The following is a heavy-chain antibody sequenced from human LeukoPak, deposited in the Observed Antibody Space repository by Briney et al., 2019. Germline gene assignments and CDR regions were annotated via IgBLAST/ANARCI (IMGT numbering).Heavy chain of an antibody. V-gene: IGHV1-8*03. CDR3: ARVLKYYDFWSGYLNYFDY. CDR2: MNPNSGNT. CDR1: GYTFTSYD. Sequence: ASVKVSCKASGYTFTSYDINWVRQATGQGLEWMGWMNPNSGNTGYAQKFQGRVTITRNTSISTAYMELSSLRSEDTAVYYCARVLKYYDFWSGYLNYFDYWGQGTLVTVSS. D-gene: IGHD3-3*01. J-gene: IGHJ4*02.